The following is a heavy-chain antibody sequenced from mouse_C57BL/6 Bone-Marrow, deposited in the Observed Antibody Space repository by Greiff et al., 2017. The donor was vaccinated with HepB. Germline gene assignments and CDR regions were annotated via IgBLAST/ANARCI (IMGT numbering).Heavy chain of an antibody. J-gene: IGHJ4*01. D-gene: IGHD2-2*01. CDR2: IDPETGGT. CDR1: GYTFTDYE. Sequence: QVHVKQSGAELVRPGASVTLSCKASGYTFTDYEMHWVKQTPVHGLEWIGAIDPETGGTAYNQKFKGKAILTADKSSSTAYMELRSLTSEDSAVYYCTRGVTTRYYAMDYWGQGTSVTVSS. V-gene: IGHV1-15*01. CDR3: TRGVTTRYYAMDY.